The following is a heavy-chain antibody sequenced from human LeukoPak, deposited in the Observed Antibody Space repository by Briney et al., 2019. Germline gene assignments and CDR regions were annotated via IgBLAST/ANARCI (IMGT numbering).Heavy chain of an antibody. Sequence: GGSLRLSCAASGFTFSDYYMTWTRQAPGKGLEWLSYISSSSYTNYADSVKGRFTISRDNAKNSLYLQMNSLRAEDTAVYYCARDLKGSAWYVDYWGQGTLVTVSS. D-gene: IGHD6-19*01. CDR2: ISSSSYT. J-gene: IGHJ4*02. V-gene: IGHV3-11*05. CDR3: ARDLKGSAWYVDY. CDR1: GFTFSDYY.